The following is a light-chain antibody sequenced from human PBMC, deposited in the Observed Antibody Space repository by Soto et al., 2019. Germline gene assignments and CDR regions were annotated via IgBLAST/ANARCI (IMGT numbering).Light chain of an antibody. Sequence: ETVLTQSPGTLSLSPGERATLSCRASQSVYKNYLAWYQQKPGQAPRLLINGASSRATGIPDRFSGSGSGTDFTLTISRLEPEDFAVYYCQPYGSSPPTFGGGTKVAIK. CDR2: GAS. J-gene: IGKJ4*01. V-gene: IGKV3-20*01. CDR1: QSVYKNY. CDR3: QPYGSSPPT.